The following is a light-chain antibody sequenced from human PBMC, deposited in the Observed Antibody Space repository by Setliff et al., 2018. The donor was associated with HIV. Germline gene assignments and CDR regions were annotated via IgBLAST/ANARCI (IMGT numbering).Light chain of an antibody. CDR3: ISYTSSSTLV. V-gene: IGLV2-14*01. J-gene: IGLJ1*01. Sequence: ALTQPASVSGSPGQSITISCTGTNDDVGGYDYVSWYQQNPGKAPKLMIYGVTYRPSGVPNRFSGSKSGSTASLTISGLQAEDEADYYCISYTSSSTLVFGSGTKVTVL. CDR2: GVT. CDR1: NDDVGGYDY.